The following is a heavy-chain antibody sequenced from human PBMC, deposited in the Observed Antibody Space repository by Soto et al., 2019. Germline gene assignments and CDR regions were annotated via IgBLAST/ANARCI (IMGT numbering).Heavy chain of an antibody. CDR2: IYYSGST. Sequence: SETLSLTCTVSGGSINSGGYYWSWIRQHPGKGLEWIGYIYYSGSTYYNPSLKSRVTISVDTSKNQFSLKLSSVTAADTAVYYCARDCSGGSCPYYYGMDVWGQGTTVTVSS. D-gene: IGHD2-15*01. V-gene: IGHV4-31*03. J-gene: IGHJ6*02. CDR3: ARDCSGGSCPYYYGMDV. CDR1: GGSINSGGYY.